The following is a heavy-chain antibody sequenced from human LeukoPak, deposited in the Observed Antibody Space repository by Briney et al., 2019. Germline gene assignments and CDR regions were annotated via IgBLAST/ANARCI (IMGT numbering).Heavy chain of an antibody. CDR2: ISSSGSTI. CDR1: GFTFSSYA. CDR3: AKDSVARNGIYDAFDI. D-gene: IGHD6-19*01. Sequence: GGSLRLSCAASGFTFSSYAMSWVRQAPGKGLEWVSYISSSGSTIYYADSVKGRFTISRDNSKNILYLQMDGLRAEDTAVYFCAKDSVARNGIYDAFDIWGQGTTVTVSS. V-gene: IGHV3-23*01. J-gene: IGHJ3*02.